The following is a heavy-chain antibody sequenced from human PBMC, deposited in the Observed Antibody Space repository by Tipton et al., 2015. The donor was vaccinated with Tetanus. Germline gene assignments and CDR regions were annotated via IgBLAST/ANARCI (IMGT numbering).Heavy chain of an antibody. J-gene: IGHJ6*02. V-gene: IGHV4-30-4*01. CDR1: GDSISSADYY. D-gene: IGHD3-16*01. CDR3: ARDHGITWGGMGYYYGMDV. CDR2: IYYSGST. Sequence: TLSLTCAVSGDSISSADYYWSWIRQPPGKGLESIGYIYYSGSTYYNPSLKSRVTISVDTSKNQFSLRLSSVTAADTAVYYCARDHGITWGGMGYYYGMDVWGQGTTVTVSS.